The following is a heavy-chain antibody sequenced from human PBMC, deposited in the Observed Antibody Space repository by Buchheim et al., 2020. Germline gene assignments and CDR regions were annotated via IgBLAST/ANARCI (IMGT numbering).Heavy chain of an antibody. D-gene: IGHD6-13*01. Sequence: QVQLQESGPGLVKPSETLSLTCTVSGGSVSSGSYYWSWIRQPPGKGLVWIGYIYYSGSTNYNPSLKSRVTISVDTSKNQFSLKLSSVTAADTAVYYCARAPYSRGTYYYYYGMDVWGQGTT. CDR1: GGSVSSGSYY. V-gene: IGHV4-61*01. CDR2: IYYSGST. J-gene: IGHJ6*02. CDR3: ARAPYSRGTYYYYYGMDV.